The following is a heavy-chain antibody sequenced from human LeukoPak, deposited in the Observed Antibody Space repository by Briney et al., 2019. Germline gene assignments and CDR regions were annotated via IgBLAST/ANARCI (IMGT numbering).Heavy chain of an antibody. CDR2: INWNGETT. CDR3: AKDRVSSGSQSPFDY. Sequence: PGTSLKLSCAASGFTFDDHGMGWVRHVPGKALEWVSGINWNGETTAYADSVKGRFSISRDNAKNSLYLQMNSLRAEDTALYYCAKDRVSSGSQSPFDYWGQGTLVTVSS. D-gene: IGHD6-19*01. V-gene: IGHV3-20*04. CDR1: GFTFDDHG. J-gene: IGHJ4*02.